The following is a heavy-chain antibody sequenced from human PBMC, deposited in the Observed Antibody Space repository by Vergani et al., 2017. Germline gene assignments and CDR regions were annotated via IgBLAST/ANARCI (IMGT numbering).Heavy chain of an antibody. J-gene: IGHJ6*02. Sequence: EVQLVESGGGLVKPGGSLRLSCAASGFTFINAWMTWVRQAPGKGLEWVSSISSSSSYIYYADSVKGRFTISRDNAKNSLYLQMNSLRAEDTAVYYCARDSVRRYYGSGSYXKGNHYYYYYGMDVWGQGTTVTVSS. V-gene: IGHV3-21*01. CDR3: ARDSVRRYYGSGSYXKGNHYYYYYGMDV. D-gene: IGHD3-10*01. CDR1: GFTFINAW. CDR2: ISSSSSYI.